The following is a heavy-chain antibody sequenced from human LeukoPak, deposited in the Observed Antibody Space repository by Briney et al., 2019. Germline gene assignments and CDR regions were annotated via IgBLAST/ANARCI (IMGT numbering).Heavy chain of an antibody. Sequence: ASVRLSCKASGYTFTSYGISWVRQAPGQGLEWMGWISAYNGNTNYAEKLQGRVTITTDTSKSTAYMELKSLRSDDTAVYYCAREASGILISLLNCCYYYYMVVWGKGTTVTVPS. CDR2: ISAYNGNT. J-gene: IGHJ6*03. CDR3: AREASGILISLLNCCYYYYMVV. D-gene: IGHD2-15*01. V-gene: IGHV1-18*01. CDR1: GYTFTSYG.